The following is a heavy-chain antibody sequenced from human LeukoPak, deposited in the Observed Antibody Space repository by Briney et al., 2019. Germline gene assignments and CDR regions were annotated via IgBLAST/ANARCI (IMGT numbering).Heavy chain of an antibody. V-gene: IGHV1-46*01. D-gene: IGHD2-15*01. J-gene: IGHJ3*01. CDR3: ARGYCSGGGCSVLDAFDG. Sequence: ASVTVSYTPSGYTFTNYYIHRVRRAPGQGLEGMGKINPSGGSTSYPQKFQGRVTMTRDTSTTTVYMELSTLRSEDTAIYYCARGYCSGGGCSVLDAFDGWGQGTMVTVSS. CDR1: GYTFTNYY. CDR2: INPSGGST.